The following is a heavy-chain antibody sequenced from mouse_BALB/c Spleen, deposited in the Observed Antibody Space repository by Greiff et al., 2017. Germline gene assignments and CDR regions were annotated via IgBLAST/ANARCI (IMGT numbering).Heavy chain of an antibody. CDR1: GFSLTSYG. J-gene: IGHJ1*01. CDR2: ICSGGST. V-gene: IGHV2-2*02. CDR3: ARAYYGNYGYFDV. D-gene: IGHD2-10*01. Sequence: QVQLQQSGPGLVQPSQSLSITCTVSGFSLTSYGVHWVRQSPGKGLEWLGVICSGGSTDYNAAFISRLSISKDNSKSQVFFKMNSLQANDTAIYYCARAYYGNYGYFDVWGAGTTVTVSS.